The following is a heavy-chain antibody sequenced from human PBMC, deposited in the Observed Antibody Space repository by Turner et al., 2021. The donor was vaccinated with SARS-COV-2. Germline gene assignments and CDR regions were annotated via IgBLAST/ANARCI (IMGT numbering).Heavy chain of an antibody. CDR2: ISSSSSYI. CDR1: GFTFSSHS. CDR3: ARSPTAPGYYYDSSGYYTPYYFDY. Sequence: EVQLVASGGGLVKPGGSLRLSCAAYGFTFSSHSMNWVRQAPWKGLEWVSSISSSSSYIYYADSVKGRFTISRDNAKNSLYLQMNSLRAEDTAVYYCARSPTAPGYYYDSSGYYTPYYFDYWGQGTLVTVSS. V-gene: IGHV3-21*01. D-gene: IGHD3-22*01. J-gene: IGHJ4*02.